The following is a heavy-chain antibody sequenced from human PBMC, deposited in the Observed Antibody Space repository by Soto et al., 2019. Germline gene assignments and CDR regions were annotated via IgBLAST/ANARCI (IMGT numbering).Heavy chain of an antibody. CDR3: AKDLSTLGGNCLDS. D-gene: IGHD2-2*01. Sequence: QVQLVESGGGVVQPGRSLRLSCAGSGFKFGSYGMHWVRQAPGKGLEWVAVTSYDGGNPQYADSVKGRFTISRDNSKNTLYLQMDSLRTDDTAVYYCAKDLSTLGGNCLDSWGQGPVVTVSS. V-gene: IGHV3-30*18. J-gene: IGHJ4*02. CDR1: GFKFGSYG. CDR2: TSYDGGNP.